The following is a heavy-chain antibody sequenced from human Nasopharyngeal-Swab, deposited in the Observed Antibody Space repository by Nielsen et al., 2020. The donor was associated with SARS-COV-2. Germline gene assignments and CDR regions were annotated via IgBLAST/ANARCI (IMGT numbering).Heavy chain of an antibody. Sequence: GESLKISCAAPGFTFSSYAMSWVRQAPGKGLEWVSAISGSGGSTYYADSVKGRFTISRDNSKNTLYLQMNSLRAEDTAVYYCAKERRWLQFWGYWGQGTLVTVSS. CDR1: GFTFSSYA. D-gene: IGHD5-24*01. V-gene: IGHV3-23*01. CDR3: AKERRWLQFWGY. J-gene: IGHJ4*02. CDR2: ISGSGGST.